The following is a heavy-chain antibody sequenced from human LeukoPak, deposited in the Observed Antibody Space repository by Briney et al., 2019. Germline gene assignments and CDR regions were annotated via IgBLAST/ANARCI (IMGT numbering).Heavy chain of an antibody. CDR1: GFTFNTYW. J-gene: IGHJ5*02. Sequence: SGGSLRLSCAASGFTFNTYWMHWVRQAPGKGLVWVSRISPDGSSTYYADFVKGRFTISRDNAKNTLYLQMNSLRAEDTDVYYCTRGPSGHYGRFDHWGQGTLVTVSS. CDR2: ISPDGSST. D-gene: IGHD1-26*01. V-gene: IGHV3-74*01. CDR3: TRGPSGHYGRFDH.